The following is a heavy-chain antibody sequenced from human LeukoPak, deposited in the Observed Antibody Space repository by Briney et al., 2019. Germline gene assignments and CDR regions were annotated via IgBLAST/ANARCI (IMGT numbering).Heavy chain of an antibody. J-gene: IGHJ5*02. CDR3: ARSPPPHSSSFYWFDP. Sequence: SETLSLTCAVSGGSISSHYWTWIRQPAGKGLEWIGRIHISGTNNYNPSLKSRATMSLDTSKNQASLKLSSVTAADTATYYCARSPPPHSSSFYWFDPWGQGTLVTVSS. CDR2: IHISGTN. V-gene: IGHV4-4*07. D-gene: IGHD6-13*01. CDR1: GGSISSHY.